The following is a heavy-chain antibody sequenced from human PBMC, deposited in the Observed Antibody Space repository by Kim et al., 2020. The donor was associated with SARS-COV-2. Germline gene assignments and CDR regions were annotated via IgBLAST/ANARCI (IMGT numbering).Heavy chain of an antibody. V-gene: IGHV3-23*01. CDR2: ISGGGGASP. J-gene: IGHJ4*02. Sequence: GGSLRLSCAASGITFTYSAMTWVRQAPGKGLEWVSTISGGGGASPYYAASVKGRFTISRDNSKKTLYLQMNSLSAEDTAVYYCIGFTYTRGFWGQGTLVT. D-gene: IGHD2-2*02. CDR3: IGFTYTRGF. CDR1: GITFTYSA.